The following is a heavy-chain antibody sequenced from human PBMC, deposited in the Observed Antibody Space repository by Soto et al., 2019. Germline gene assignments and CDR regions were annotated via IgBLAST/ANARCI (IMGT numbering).Heavy chain of an antibody. CDR3: AREPYLNKARNDC. CDR2: IFHSGTT. CDR1: GGSISSADYF. Sequence: SETLSLTCSFSGGSISSADYFCTWIGQSPWKGLEWMGYIFHSGTTYYNQSLKGRLLISIENSKNQFSLRLTSVTAADSAVYFCAREPYLNKARNDCWGPGTLVTVSS. J-gene: IGHJ4*02. V-gene: IGHV4-30-4*01.